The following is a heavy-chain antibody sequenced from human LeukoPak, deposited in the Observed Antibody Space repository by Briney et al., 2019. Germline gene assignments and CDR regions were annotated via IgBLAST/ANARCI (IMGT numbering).Heavy chain of an antibody. Sequence: SETLSLTCTVSGSSISSGSYYWSWIRQPAGKGLEWIGRIYTSGSTNYNPSLKSRVTISVDTSKNQFSLKLSSVTAADTAVYYCARDPTAAAGPYWGQGTLVTVSS. CDR2: IYTSGST. CDR1: GSSISSGSYY. V-gene: IGHV4-61*02. J-gene: IGHJ4*02. D-gene: IGHD6-13*01. CDR3: ARDPTAAAGPY.